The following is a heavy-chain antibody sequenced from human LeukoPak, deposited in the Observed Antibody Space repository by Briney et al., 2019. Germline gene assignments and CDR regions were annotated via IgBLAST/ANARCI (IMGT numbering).Heavy chain of an antibody. J-gene: IGHJ4*02. CDR1: GFTVSSNY. CDR2: IYSGGST. D-gene: IGHD3-22*01. V-gene: IGHV3-53*01. CDR3: ARNPYGNYYHSSGYFDY. Sequence: GGSLRLSCAASGFTVSSNYMSWVRQAPGKGLEWVSVIYSGGSTYYADPVKGRFTISRDNSKNTLYLQMNSLRAEDTAVYYCARNPYGNYYHSSGYFDYWGQGTLVTVSS.